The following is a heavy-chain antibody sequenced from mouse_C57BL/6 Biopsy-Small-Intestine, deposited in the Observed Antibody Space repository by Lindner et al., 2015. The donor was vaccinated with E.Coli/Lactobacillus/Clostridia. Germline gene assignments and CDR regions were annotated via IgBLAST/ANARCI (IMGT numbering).Heavy chain of an antibody. CDR1: GFTFSDYG. V-gene: IGHV5-17*01. J-gene: IGHJ2*01. CDR2: ISRGSSSI. Sequence: VQLQESGGGLVKPGGSLKLSCAASGFTFSDYGMHWIRQAPEKGLEWVAYISRGSSSIYYVDTVRGRFTISRDNAKNTLFLQMTSLRSEDTAMYYCVRASYYYGSSYDYFDFWGQGTTLTVSS. CDR3: VRASYYYGSSYDYFDF. D-gene: IGHD1-1*01.